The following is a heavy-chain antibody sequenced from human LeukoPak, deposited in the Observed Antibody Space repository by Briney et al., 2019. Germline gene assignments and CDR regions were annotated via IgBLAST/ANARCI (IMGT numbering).Heavy chain of an antibody. J-gene: IGHJ6*02. V-gene: IGHV1-46*01. CDR1: GYTFTSYG. Sequence: ASVKVSCKASGYTFTSYGISWVRQAPGQGLEWMGIINPSGGSTSYAQKFQGRVTMTRDTSTSTVYMELSSLRSEDTAVYYCASGYCSSTSCLPSYYYYYGMDVWGQGTTVTVSS. CDR2: INPSGGST. CDR3: ASGYCSSTSCLPSYYYYYGMDV. D-gene: IGHD2-2*03.